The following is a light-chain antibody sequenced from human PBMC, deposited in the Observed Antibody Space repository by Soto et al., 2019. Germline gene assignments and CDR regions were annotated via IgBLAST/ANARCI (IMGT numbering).Light chain of an antibody. CDR3: QQYKSFWT. Sequence: DIQMTQSPSSLSASVGDRVTITCRASQSIVTYLNWYLQKPGKAPKLLIYAASTLQSGVPSRFSGSGSGTEFTLTISSLQSEDFATYYCQQYKSFWTFGQGTKVDIK. V-gene: IGKV1-39*01. J-gene: IGKJ1*01. CDR2: AAS. CDR1: QSIVTY.